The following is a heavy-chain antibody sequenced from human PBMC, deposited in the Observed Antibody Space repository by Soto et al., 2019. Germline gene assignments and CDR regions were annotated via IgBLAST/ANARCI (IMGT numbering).Heavy chain of an antibody. D-gene: IGHD4-17*01. Sequence: QVQLQESGPGLVKPSQTLSLTCTVSGGSISSGDYYWSWIRQPPGKGLEWIGYIYYSGSTYYNPSLKSRVTISVDTSKNQFSLKLSSVTAADTAVYYCARVNDYGDYGVYFDYWGQGTLVTVSS. J-gene: IGHJ4*02. V-gene: IGHV4-30-4*01. CDR1: GGSISSGDYY. CDR2: IYYSGST. CDR3: ARVNDYGDYGVYFDY.